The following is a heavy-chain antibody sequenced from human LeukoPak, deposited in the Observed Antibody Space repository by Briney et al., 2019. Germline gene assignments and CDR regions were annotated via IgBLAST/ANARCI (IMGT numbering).Heavy chain of an antibody. CDR3: ASVLDY. J-gene: IGHJ4*02. CDR2: IAYDGSDK. CDR1: GFTFSSFA. Sequence: QPGGSLRLSCAASGFTFSSFAMHWVRQAPGKGLEWVAVIAYDGSDKYYADSVRGRFTISRDNSENTVYLQMNNLKTEDTAVYYCASVLDYWGQGILVTVSS. V-gene: IGHV3-30*04.